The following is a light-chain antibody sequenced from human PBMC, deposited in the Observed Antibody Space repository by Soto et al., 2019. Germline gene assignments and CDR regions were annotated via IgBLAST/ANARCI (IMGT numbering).Light chain of an antibody. CDR1: SSDIGADDY. V-gene: IGLV2-14*01. CDR3: SSYRRTTFTHVV. CDR2: EVT. Sequence: QSALTQPASVSGSPGQSITISCTGTSSDIGADDYVSWYQHHPDKTPRLISFEVTYRPTGISHRFSASKSGNTASLTISGLEAEDEAIYYCSSYRRTTFTHVVFGGGTKVTVL. J-gene: IGLJ2*01.